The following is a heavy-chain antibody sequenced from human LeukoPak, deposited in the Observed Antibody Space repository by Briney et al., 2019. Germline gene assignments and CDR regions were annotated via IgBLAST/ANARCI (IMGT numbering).Heavy chain of an antibody. CDR1: GGSISSYY. J-gene: IGHJ6*03. V-gene: IGHV4-4*07. CDR2: IYISGST. D-gene: IGHD3-10*01. Sequence: SETLSLTCTVSGGSISSYYWSWIRQPAGKGLEWIGRIYISGSTNYNPSLKSRVTMSVDTSKNQFSLKLSSVTAADTAVYYCAREMQDKSLQWIGELKKYYYYYMDVWGKGTTVIVSS. CDR3: AREMQDKSLQWIGELKKYYYYYMDV.